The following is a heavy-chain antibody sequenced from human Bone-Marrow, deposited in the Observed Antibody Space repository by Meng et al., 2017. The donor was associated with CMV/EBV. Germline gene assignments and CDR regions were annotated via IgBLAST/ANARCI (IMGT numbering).Heavy chain of an antibody. CDR1: GFTLSTNF. J-gene: IGHJ4*02. D-gene: IGHD3-3*01. V-gene: IGHV3-48*04. CDR2: ISSSSSTI. Sequence: GGSLRLSCAASGFTLSTNFMTWVRQAPGKGLEWVSYISSSSSTIYYADSVKGRFTISRDNAKNSLYLQMNSLRAEDTAVYYCARVGKEWLLYFDYWGQGTLVTVSS. CDR3: ARVGKEWLLYFDY.